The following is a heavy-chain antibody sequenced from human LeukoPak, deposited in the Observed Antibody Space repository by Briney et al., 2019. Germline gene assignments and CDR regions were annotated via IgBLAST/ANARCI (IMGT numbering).Heavy chain of an antibody. Sequence: PSETLSLTCSVSGGSISSDYWSWIRQSPGKGLEWIGYIYHSGTSNYNPSLKSRLTISIDTSKNQFSLKMTSVTAAGTAVYYCARGDSNYVMYYFDYWGQGALVTVSS. CDR3: ARGDSNYVMYYFDY. J-gene: IGHJ4*02. CDR2: IYHSGTS. D-gene: IGHD4-11*01. CDR1: GGSISSDY. V-gene: IGHV4-59*01.